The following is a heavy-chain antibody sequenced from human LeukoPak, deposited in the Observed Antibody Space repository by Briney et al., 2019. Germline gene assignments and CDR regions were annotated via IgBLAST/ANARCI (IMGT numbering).Heavy chain of an antibody. Sequence: GSLRLSCTASGFTFINYWIHWVRQPPGKGLLWVSRINNDGGDTIYADSVRGRFTISRDNAKNTLYLQMNSLGAEDTAVYYCARGGFNHAFDIWGQGTVVTVSS. V-gene: IGHV3-74*01. CDR3: ARGGFNHAFDI. CDR2: INNDGGDT. J-gene: IGHJ3*02. CDR1: GFTFINYW.